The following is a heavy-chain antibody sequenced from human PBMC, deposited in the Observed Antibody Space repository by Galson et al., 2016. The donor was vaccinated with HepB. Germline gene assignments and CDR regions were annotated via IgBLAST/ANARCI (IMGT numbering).Heavy chain of an antibody. CDR3: AKGTKRAGDN. CDR2: ISTSGGST. J-gene: IGHJ4*02. V-gene: IGHV3-23*01. D-gene: IGHD2-8*01. Sequence: SLRLSCAASGFAFSAYGMTWVRQAPRKGLEWVAAISTSGGSTDYADSGRGRFTISRDNSKNMLYLQMNSLRAEDSALYDCAKGTKRAGDNWGQGILVTVSS. CDR1: GFAFSAYG.